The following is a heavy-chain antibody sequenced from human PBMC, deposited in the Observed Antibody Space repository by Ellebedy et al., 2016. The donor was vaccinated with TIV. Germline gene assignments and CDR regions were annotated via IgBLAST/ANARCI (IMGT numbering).Heavy chain of an antibody. V-gene: IGHV4-34*01. D-gene: IGHD3-10*01. CDR3: ARCRGQYHITDAFDI. CDR1: GGSFSGYY. CDR2: INHSGST. Sequence: SETLSLTXAVYGGSFSGYYWSWIRQPPGKGLEWIGEINHSGSTNYNPSLKSRVTISVDTSKNQFSLKLSSVTAADTAVYYCARCRGQYHITDAFDIWGQGTMVTVSS. J-gene: IGHJ3*02.